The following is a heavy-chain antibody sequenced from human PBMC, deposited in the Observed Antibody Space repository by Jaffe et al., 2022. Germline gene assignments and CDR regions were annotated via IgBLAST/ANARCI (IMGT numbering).Heavy chain of an antibody. CDR1: GFTFDDYA. CDR3: AKALYYDILTGAPFDY. D-gene: IGHD3-9*01. V-gene: IGHV3-9*01. J-gene: IGHJ4*02. Sequence: EVQLVESGGGLVQPGRSLRLSCAASGFTFDDYAMHWVRQAPGKGLEWVSGISWNSGSIGYADSVKGRFTISRDNAKNSLYLQMNSLRAEDTALYYCAKALYYDILTGAPFDYWGQGTLVTVSS. CDR2: ISWNSGSI.